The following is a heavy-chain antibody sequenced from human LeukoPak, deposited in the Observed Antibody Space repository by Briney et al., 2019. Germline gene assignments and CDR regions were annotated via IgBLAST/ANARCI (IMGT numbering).Heavy chain of an antibody. V-gene: IGHV1-69*05. CDR3: ARDLSSAIVGYYYYMDV. CDR1: GGTFSSYA. Sequence: SVKVSCKASGGTFSSYAISWVRQAPGQGHEWMGRIIPIFGTANYAQKFQGRVTITTDESTSTAYMELSSLRSEDTAVYYCARDLSSAIVGYYYYMDVWGKGTTVTVSS. CDR2: IIPIFGTA. D-gene: IGHD2-21*01. J-gene: IGHJ6*03.